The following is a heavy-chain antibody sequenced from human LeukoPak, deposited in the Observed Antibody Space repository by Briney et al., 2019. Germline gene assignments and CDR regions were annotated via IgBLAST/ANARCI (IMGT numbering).Heavy chain of an antibody. CDR1: GYTFTNYG. V-gene: IGHV1-18*01. CDR2: ISAHNGNT. D-gene: IGHD6-13*01. Sequence: GASVKVSCKASGYTFTNYGISWVRQAPGQGLEWMGWISAHNGNTNYAQKLQGRVTMTTDTSTSTAYMELRSLRSDDTAVYYCARGIEYSSSWYYFDYWGQGTLVTVSS. J-gene: IGHJ4*02. CDR3: ARGIEYSSSWYYFDY.